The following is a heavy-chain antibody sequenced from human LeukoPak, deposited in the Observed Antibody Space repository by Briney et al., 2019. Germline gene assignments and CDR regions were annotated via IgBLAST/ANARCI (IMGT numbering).Heavy chain of an antibody. CDR3: ATYGSGSYFNY. J-gene: IGHJ4*02. CDR1: GYTFTGYY. V-gene: IGHV1-2*02. CDR2: INPNSGGT. D-gene: IGHD3-10*01. Sequence: GASVKVSCKASGYTFTGYYMHWVRQAPGQGLEWMGWINPNSGGTNHAQKFQGRVTMTRDTSISTAYMELSRLRSDDTAVYYCATYGSGSYFNYWGQGTLVTVSS.